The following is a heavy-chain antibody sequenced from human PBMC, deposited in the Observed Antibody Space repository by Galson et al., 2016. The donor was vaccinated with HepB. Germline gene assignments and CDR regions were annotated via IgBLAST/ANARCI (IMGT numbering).Heavy chain of an antibody. V-gene: IGHV4-39*01. CDR1: GGSISSHNYY. CDR3: ARVRRYCSGGSCRHHFDY. J-gene: IGHJ4*02. CDR2: XXXSGXX. D-gene: IGHD2-15*01. Sequence: SETLSLTCTVSGGSISSHNYYWGWIRQPPXXXLXXXGSXXXSGXXXYXXXLKXXVTITAXTSKNQXXLKLTSVTAEATAVYYCARVRRYCSGGSCRHHFDYWGQGTLXTVSS.